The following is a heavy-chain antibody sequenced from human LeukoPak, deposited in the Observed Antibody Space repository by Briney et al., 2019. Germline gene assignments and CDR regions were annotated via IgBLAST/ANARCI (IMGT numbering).Heavy chain of an antibody. Sequence: GGSLRLSCAASGFTFSSYAMHWVRQAPGKGLEYVSAISSNGGSTYYANSVKGRFTISRDNSKNTLYLQMGSLRAEDMAVYYCARGPSGSSTYYYYYYMDVWGKGTTVTVSS. CDR2: ISSNGGST. J-gene: IGHJ6*03. D-gene: IGHD2-2*01. CDR1: GFTFSSYA. CDR3: ARGPSGSSTYYYYYYMDV. V-gene: IGHV3-64*01.